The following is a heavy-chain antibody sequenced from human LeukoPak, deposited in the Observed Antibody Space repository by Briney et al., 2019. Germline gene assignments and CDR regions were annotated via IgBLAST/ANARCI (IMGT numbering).Heavy chain of an antibody. D-gene: IGHD5-18*01. CDR2: INHSGST. J-gene: IGHJ5*02. Sequence: PSETLSLTCAVYGGSFRGYYWSWIRQPPGKGLEWIGEINHSGSTNYNPSLKSRVTISVDTSKNQFSLKLSSVTAADTAVYYCARGRGGYSYGTAWGQGTLVTVSS. V-gene: IGHV4-34*01. CDR1: GGSFRGYY. CDR3: ARGRGGYSYGTA.